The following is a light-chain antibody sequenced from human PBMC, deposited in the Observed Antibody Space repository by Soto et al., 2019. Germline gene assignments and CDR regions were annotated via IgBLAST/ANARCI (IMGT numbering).Light chain of an antibody. V-gene: IGKV3D-20*01. J-gene: IGKJ1*01. CDR3: QNYDGSWT. CDR1: RTLLRGY. Sequence: EVTLTQSPATVSLSPWETATLSCGASRTLLRGYLAWYQQRPGLAPRLIIYDVSRRATGIPDRFSGSGSGTEFTLSISRVEPEDFAVYYCQNYDGSWTFGQGTKVDIK. CDR2: DVS.